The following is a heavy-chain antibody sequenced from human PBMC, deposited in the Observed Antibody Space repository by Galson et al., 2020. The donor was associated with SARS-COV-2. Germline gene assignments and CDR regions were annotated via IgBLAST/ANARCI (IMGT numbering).Heavy chain of an antibody. D-gene: IGHD3-22*01. CDR1: GFTFSSYG. V-gene: IGHV3-33*01. J-gene: IGHJ6*02. CDR2: IWYDGSNK. Sequence: GESLKISCAAAGFTFSSYGMHWVRQAPGKGLEWVAVIWYDGSNKYYADSVKGRFTISRDNSKNTLYLQMNSLRAEDTAVYYCARDVLYDRSGYSPGMDVWGQGTTVTVSS. CDR3: ARDVLYDRSGYSPGMDV.